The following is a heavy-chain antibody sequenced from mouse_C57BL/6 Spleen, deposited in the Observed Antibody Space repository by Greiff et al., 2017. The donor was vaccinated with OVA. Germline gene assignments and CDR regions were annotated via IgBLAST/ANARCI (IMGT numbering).Heavy chain of an antibody. D-gene: IGHD2-1*01. CDR3: ARGGNYPYAMDY. V-gene: IGHV1-82*01. J-gene: IGHJ4*01. Sequence: VQGVESGPELVKPGASVKISCKASGYAFSSSWMNWVKQRPGKGLEWIGRIYPGDGDTNYNGKFKGKATLTADKSSSTAYMQLSSLTSEDSAVYFCARGGNYPYAMDYWGQGTSVTVSS. CDR1: GYAFSSSW. CDR2: IYPGDGDT.